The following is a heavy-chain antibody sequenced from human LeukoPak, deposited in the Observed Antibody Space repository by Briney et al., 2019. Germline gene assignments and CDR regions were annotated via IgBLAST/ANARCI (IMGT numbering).Heavy chain of an antibody. CDR2: ISGSGGST. D-gene: IGHD3-22*01. V-gene: IGHV3-23*01. Sequence: GGSLRLSCAASGFTFSSYAMSWVRQAPGKGLEWVSAISGSGGSTSYADSVKGRFTISRDNSKNTLYLQMNSLRAEDTAVYYCAKDPYYYDSSGYAFWNPTLGLAFDIWGQGTMVTVSS. CDR3: AKDPYYYDSSGYAFWNPTLGLAFDI. CDR1: GFTFSSYA. J-gene: IGHJ3*02.